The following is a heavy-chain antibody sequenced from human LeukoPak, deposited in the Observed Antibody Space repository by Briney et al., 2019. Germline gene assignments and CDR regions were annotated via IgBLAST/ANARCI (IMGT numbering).Heavy chain of an antibody. CDR1: GGSISSYY. V-gene: IGHV4-59*01. CDR3: ARGPYYYYGMDV. Sequence: SETLSLTCTVSGGSISSYYWSWIRQPPGKGLEWIGYIYYSGSTNYNPSLKSRVTISVDTSKNQFSLKLSSVTAADTAVYYCARGPYYYYGMDVWGQGTTVTVSS. J-gene: IGHJ6*02. CDR2: IYYSGST.